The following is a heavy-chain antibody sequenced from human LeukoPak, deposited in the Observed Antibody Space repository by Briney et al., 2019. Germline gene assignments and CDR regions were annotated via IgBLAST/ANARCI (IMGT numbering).Heavy chain of an antibody. D-gene: IGHD6-13*01. CDR1: GFTFTSFA. J-gene: IGHJ4*02. Sequence: GGSLRLSCAASGFTFTSFAMHWVHQASGKGLEWVTVLSYDGSNKYYADSVKGRFTISRDNSKNTLYLQMNSLRAEDTAVYYCAGGYIAADLDYWGQGTLVTVSS. CDR2: LSYDGSNK. V-gene: IGHV3-30-3*01. CDR3: AGGYIAADLDY.